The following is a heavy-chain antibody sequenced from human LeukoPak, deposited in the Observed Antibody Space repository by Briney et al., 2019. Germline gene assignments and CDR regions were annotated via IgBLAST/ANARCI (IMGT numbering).Heavy chain of an antibody. CDR1: GFTFSNYM. D-gene: IGHD1-20*01. J-gene: IGHJ4*02. Sequence: GGSLRLSCAASGFTFSNYMMHWVRQAPGKGLVWVSRIKSDGITITYADSVKGRFTISKDNAKNTLYLQMNSLRAEDTAVYYCLRDLNWSLDQWGQGTLVTVSS. V-gene: IGHV3-74*01. CDR3: LRDLNWSLDQ. CDR2: IKSDGITI.